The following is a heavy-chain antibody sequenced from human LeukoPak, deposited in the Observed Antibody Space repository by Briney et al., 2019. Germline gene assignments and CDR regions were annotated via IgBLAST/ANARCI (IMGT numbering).Heavy chain of an antibody. CDR1: GFTFSNYG. D-gene: IGHD6-13*01. J-gene: IGHJ4*02. CDR2: ISGSGGVT. V-gene: IGHV3-23*01. Sequence: GGSLRLSCAASGFTFSNYGMTWVRQAPGKGLEWVATISGSGGVTFYADSVKGRFTISRDNSKNTLYLQMNNLRAEDTAVYYCAKRITTPGPHFDYWGQGTLVTVSS. CDR3: AKRITTPGPHFDY.